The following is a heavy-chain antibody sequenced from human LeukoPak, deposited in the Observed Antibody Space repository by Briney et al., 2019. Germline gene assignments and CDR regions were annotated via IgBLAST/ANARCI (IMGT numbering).Heavy chain of an antibody. J-gene: IGHJ4*02. V-gene: IGHV4-39*01. D-gene: IGHD3-10*01. CDR1: GGSISSSSYY. CDR3: ARVTYYYGSGSYFPFDY. Sequence: PSETLSLTCTVSGGSISSSSYYWGWIRQPPGKGLEWIGSIYYSGSTYYNPSLKSRVTISVDTSKNQFSLKLSSVTAADTAVYYCARVTYYYGSGSYFPFDYWGQGTLVTVSS. CDR2: IYYSGST.